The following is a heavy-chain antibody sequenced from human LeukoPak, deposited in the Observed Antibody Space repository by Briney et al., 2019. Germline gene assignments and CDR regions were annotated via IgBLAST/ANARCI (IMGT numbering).Heavy chain of an antibody. CDR3: GTLSAEPQQLAYYYYGMDV. CDR2: ISSSGSTI. CDR1: GFTFSSYE. V-gene: IGHV3-48*03. Sequence: GGSLRLSCAASGFTFSSYEMNWVRQAPGKGLEWVSYISSSGSTIYYADSVEGRFTISRDNAKNSLYLQMNSLRAEDTAVYYCGTLSAEPQQLAYYYYGMDVWGQGTTVTVSS. D-gene: IGHD6-13*01. J-gene: IGHJ6*02.